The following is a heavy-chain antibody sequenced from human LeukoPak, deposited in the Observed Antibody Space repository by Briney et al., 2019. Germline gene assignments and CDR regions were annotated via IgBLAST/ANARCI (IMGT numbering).Heavy chain of an antibody. V-gene: IGHV3-23*01. D-gene: IGHD3-22*01. Sequence: GSLRLSCAASGFTFSSYAMSWVRQAPGKGLEWVSAISGSGGSTNYADSVKGRFTISRDNSKNTLYLQMNSLRAEDTAVYYCAKDSFLGWNYYDSGSYLSGYWGQGTLVTVSS. J-gene: IGHJ4*02. CDR3: AKDSFLGWNYYDSGSYLSGY. CDR2: ISGSGGST. CDR1: GFTFSSYA.